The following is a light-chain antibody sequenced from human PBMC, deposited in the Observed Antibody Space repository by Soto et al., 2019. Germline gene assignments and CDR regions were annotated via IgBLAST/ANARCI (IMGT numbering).Light chain of an antibody. CDR2: GAS. CDR3: QHYDSSPT. J-gene: IGKJ2*01. V-gene: IGKV3-20*01. CDR1: QSVSSNY. Sequence: EIVWTQSPGTLSLSPGEGATLSCRASQSVSSNYLAWYQQKPGQAPRLLIYGASSRAAGIPGKFSGSGSGTDFTLTISRLEPEDFAVYFCQHYDSSPTFGLGTRLEIK.